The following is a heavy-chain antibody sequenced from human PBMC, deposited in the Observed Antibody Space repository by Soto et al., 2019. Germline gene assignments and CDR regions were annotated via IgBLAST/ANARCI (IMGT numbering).Heavy chain of an antibody. J-gene: IGHJ4*01. Sequence: GSLRLSCTASGSTFSSYEMNWVRQAPGKGLEWISYITSSDNTRYYADSVKGRFTISRDNAKSSLYLQMNSLRVEDTAVYYCAREDIELIPGFDYWGQGTLVTVSS. D-gene: IGHD2-8*01. CDR2: ITSSDNTR. V-gene: IGHV3-48*03. CDR3: AREDIELIPGFDY. CDR1: GSTFSSYE.